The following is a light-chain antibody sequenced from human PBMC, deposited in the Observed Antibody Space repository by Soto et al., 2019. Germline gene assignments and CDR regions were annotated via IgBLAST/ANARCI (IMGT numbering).Light chain of an antibody. CDR3: QQYNKWPLT. CDR1: QSVGSN. Sequence: EIVMTQSPATQSVSPGEGATLSCRASQSVGSNLAWYQQKPGQAPRLLIYGASTRATGIPVRFSGSASGTEFTLTISSLQSEDFEVYYCQQYNKWPLTFGGGTKVEIK. CDR2: GAS. J-gene: IGKJ4*01. V-gene: IGKV3-15*01.